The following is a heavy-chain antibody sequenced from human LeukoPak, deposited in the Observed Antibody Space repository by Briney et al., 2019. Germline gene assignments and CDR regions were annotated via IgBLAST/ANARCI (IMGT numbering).Heavy chain of an antibody. D-gene: IGHD1-14*01. V-gene: IGHV3-23*01. J-gene: IGHJ3*01. CDR3: AKEATASYRISAFDV. CDR1: GLTFGNYA. CDR2: LSGSGTIM. Sequence: PGGSLRPSCVGSGLTFGNYAMSWVRQGPGKGLEWVSSLSGSGTIMNYAASVKGRFTISRDNSKSTLYLQLNNLGAEDTALYYCAKEATASYRISAFDVWGHGTMVIVSS.